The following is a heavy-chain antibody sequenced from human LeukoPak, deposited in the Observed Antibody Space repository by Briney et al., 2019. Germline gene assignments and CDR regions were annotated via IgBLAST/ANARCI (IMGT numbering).Heavy chain of an antibody. Sequence: GGSLRLSCAASGFAFSGYGMHWVRQAPGKGLEWVTYIAYDGSDKFYADSARGRFTISRDNSKNTLYVQMNSLRVEDTAMYYCVAIAVAGQFYWGQGTLVTVSS. CDR1: GFAFSGYG. CDR3: VAIAVAGQFY. V-gene: IGHV3-30*02. J-gene: IGHJ4*02. D-gene: IGHD6-19*01. CDR2: IAYDGSDK.